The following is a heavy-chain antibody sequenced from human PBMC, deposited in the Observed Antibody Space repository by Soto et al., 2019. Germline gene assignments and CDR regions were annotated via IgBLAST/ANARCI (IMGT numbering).Heavy chain of an antibody. CDR1: GGTFSSYA. J-gene: IGHJ6*02. Sequence: QVQLVQSGAEVKKPGSSVKVSCKASGGTFSSYAISWVRQAPGQGLEWMGGIIPIFGTANYAQKFQGRVTITADESTSTAYMELSSLRSEDTAVYYCARGITMVRGNRYGLDPYYYYGMDVWGQGTTVTVSS. CDR3: ARGITMVRGNRYGLDPYYYYGMDV. D-gene: IGHD3-10*01. V-gene: IGHV1-69*01. CDR2: IIPIFGTA.